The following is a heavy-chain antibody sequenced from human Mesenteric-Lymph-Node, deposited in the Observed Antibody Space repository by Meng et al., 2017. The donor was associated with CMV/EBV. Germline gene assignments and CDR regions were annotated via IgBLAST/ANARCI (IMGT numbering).Heavy chain of an antibody. D-gene: IGHD3-10*01. CDR3: AREDSLLLGNPFDP. J-gene: IGHJ5*02. V-gene: IGHV1-18*01. Sequence: KASGYTFTSCGISWVRQAPGQGLEGMGWVSAYNGNTNHAQNLQGRVTMATDTSTSTAYMELRSLRSDDTAVYYCAREDSLLLGNPFDPWGQGTLVTVSS. CDR1: GYTFTSCG. CDR2: VSAYNGNT.